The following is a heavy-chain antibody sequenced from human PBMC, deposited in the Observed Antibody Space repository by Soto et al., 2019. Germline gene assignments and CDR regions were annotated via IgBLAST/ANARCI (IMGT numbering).Heavy chain of an antibody. V-gene: IGHV3-23*01. J-gene: IGHJ4*02. CDR3: TTWLTAHFDY. D-gene: IGHD2-21*02. Sequence: GGSLRLSCAASGFTFSSYTLNWVRRAPGKGLEWVATSSDRRTGNTHYSDSVRGPFTLSRDYSRNILFLQMDSLRADDTALYYCTTWLTAHFDYWGRGTQVTVSS. CDR1: GFTFSSYT. CDR2: SSDRRTGNT.